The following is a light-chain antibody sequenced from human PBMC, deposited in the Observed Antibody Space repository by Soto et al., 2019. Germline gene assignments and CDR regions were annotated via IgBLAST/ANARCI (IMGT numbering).Light chain of an antibody. J-gene: IGLJ2*01. CDR3: AAWDDSLNGVV. Sequence: QAVVTQPPSASGTPGQRVTISCSGRSSNIGSNTVNWYQQLPGTAPKLLLYSNNQRPSGVPDRFSGSKSGTSASLAISGLQSEDEADYYCAAWDDSLNGVVFGGGTKVTV. CDR2: SNN. CDR1: SSNIGSNT. V-gene: IGLV1-44*01.